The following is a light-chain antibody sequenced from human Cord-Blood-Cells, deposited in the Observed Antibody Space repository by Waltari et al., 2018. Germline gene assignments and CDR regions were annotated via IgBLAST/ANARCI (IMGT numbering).Light chain of an antibody. CDR2: AAS. Sequence: IQMTQSPSSLSASVGDRVTLTCRASQNISSYLNWYQQKPGKAPKLLIYAASSLQSGVPSRFSGSGSGTDFTLTISSLQPEDFATYYCQQSYSTPLTFGGGTKVEIK. J-gene: IGKJ4*01. CDR1: QNISSY. CDR3: QQSYSTPLT. V-gene: IGKV1-39*01.